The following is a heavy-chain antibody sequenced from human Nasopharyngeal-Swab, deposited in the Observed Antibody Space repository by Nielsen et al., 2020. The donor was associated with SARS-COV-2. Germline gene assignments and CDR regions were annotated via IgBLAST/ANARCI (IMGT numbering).Heavy chain of an antibody. CDR3: ARASQEMATTHYFDY. J-gene: IGHJ4*02. V-gene: IGHV1-69*06. Sequence: SVKVSCKASGGTFSSYAISWVRQAPGQGLEWMGGIIPLFGTANYAQKFQGRVTITADKSTSTAYLELSSLRSEDTAVYYCARASQEMATTHYFDYWGQGTLVTVSS. CDR1: GGTFSSYA. D-gene: IGHD5-24*01. CDR2: IIPLFGTA.